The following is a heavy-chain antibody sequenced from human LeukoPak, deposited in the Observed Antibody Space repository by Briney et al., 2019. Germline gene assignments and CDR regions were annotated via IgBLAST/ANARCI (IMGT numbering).Heavy chain of an antibody. J-gene: IGHJ6*02. CDR2: ISGSRGII. V-gene: IGHV3-48*01. D-gene: IGHD4-11*01. CDR3: ARDLDLALRFPVGGTTGMDV. Sequence: GGSLRLSCAASGFTVNTYTMNWGRQAPGKGLEWVSYISGSRGIIDYADPVRGRFTISRDTAKNSLYLQMNSLSAEDTAAYYCARDLDLALRFPVGGTTGMDVWGQGTTVTVSS. CDR1: GFTVNTYT.